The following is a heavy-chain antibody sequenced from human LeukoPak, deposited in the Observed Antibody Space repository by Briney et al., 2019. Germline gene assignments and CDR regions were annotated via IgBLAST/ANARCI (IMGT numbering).Heavy chain of an antibody. CDR2: VSTSGETT. D-gene: IGHD3-22*01. V-gene: IGHV3-23*01. CDR3: AKDLGKDYYDSSGYFLG. Sequence: GGSLRLSCAASGFTFSDYNMRWIRQAPGKGLEWVSSVSTSGETTYYADSVKGRFTISRDNSKSTLYLQMNSLRAEDTAVYYCAKDLGKDYYDSSGYFLGWGQGTLVTVSS. CDR1: GFTFSDYN. J-gene: IGHJ4*02.